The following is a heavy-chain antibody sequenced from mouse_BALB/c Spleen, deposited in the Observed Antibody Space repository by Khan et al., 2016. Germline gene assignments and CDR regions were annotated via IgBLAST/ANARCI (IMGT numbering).Heavy chain of an antibody. D-gene: IGHD1-1*01. V-gene: IGHV9-3-1*01. CDR3: ATGITAVIVTRKHY. Sequence: QIQLVQSGPELKKPGATVKISCKASGYTFTNFGINWVRQAPGKGLEWMDWINTNTGETTYADDFKGRFAFSSETSASTAYLQINNLKNEDTATSACATGITAVIVTRKHYWGQGTTLTVSS. CDR2: INTNTGET. CDR1: GYTFTNFG. J-gene: IGHJ2*01.